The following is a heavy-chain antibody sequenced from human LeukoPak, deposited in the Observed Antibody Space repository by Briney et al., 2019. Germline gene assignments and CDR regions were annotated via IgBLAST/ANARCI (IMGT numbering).Heavy chain of an antibody. Sequence: KPSETLSLTCTVSGGSVSSSRYYWGWVRQPPGKGLEWIGTFSYSGTTYYNPSLKSRVTISADTSKNQFYLRLRSVTAAGTTVYYCARLPWALGDYVPYDSWGQGTLVTVSS. V-gene: IGHV4-39*01. D-gene: IGHD4-17*01. CDR3: ARLPWALGDYVPYDS. J-gene: IGHJ4*02. CDR1: GGSVSSSRYY. CDR2: FSYSGTT.